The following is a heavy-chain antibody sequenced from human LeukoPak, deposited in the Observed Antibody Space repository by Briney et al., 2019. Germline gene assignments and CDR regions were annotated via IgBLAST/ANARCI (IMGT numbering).Heavy chain of an antibody. CDR1: LDSTTSNF. V-gene: IGHV4-4*02. D-gene: IGHD1-14*01. CDR3: AREILGGFNPGAY. J-gene: IGHJ4*02. Sequence: SETLSLSCTVSLDSTTSNFWSWVRQPPGKGLEWIGEIHRSGSPNYNPSLQSRVTISIDRSRNQIVLELSSVTAADTAVYYCAREILGGFNPGAYWGQGTLVTVSS. CDR2: IHRSGSP.